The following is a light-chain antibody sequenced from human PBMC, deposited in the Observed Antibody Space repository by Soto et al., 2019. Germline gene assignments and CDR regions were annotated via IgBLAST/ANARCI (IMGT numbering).Light chain of an antibody. CDR1: QSVFNNH. J-gene: IGKJ1*01. Sequence: EIVITQSPATLSVSPGERATLSCRASQSVFNNHIGWYQQKPGQAPRRLIFGASFRATGIPDRFSGSGSGTDFTLTINRLEPEDFAVYYCQQYGSSPTTFGQGTKVDIK. CDR3: QQYGSSPTT. V-gene: IGKV3-20*01. CDR2: GAS.